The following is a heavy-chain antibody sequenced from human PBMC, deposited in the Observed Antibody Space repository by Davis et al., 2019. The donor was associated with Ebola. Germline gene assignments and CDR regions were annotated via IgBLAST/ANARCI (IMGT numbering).Heavy chain of an antibody. V-gene: IGHV1-3*01. D-gene: IGHD6-19*01. J-gene: IGHJ4*02. CDR1: GYTFNSNT. CDR2: ITGGNVYT. CDR3: ARDWYNSGLYGFDY. Sequence: AASVKVSCKASGYTFNSNTIHWVRQAPGQSLEWMGYITGGNVYTRYSQKFQGRITITRDTSATTVYLELTSLRFEDTAVYYCARDWYNSGLYGFDYWGQGTLVTVSS.